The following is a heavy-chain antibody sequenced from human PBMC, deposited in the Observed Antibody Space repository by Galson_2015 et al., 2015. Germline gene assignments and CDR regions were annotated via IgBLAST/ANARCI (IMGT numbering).Heavy chain of an antibody. V-gene: IGHV3-7*01. Sequence: SLRLSCAASGFTFTRYSMNWVRQAPGKGLGWVAMIKEDGSEKNYVDSVKGRFTISRDNAKNSLYLQMNSLRAVDTAVYYCARDSVVPGAMSGSVSYFYYCYMDVWGKGTTVTVS. D-gene: IGHD2-2*01. CDR1: GFTFTRYS. J-gene: IGHJ6*03. CDR3: ARDSVVPGAMSGSVSYFYYCYMDV. CDR2: IKEDGSEK.